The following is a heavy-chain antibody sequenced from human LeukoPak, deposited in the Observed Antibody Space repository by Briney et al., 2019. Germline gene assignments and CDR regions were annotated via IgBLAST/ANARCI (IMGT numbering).Heavy chain of an antibody. CDR3: ARDRGWYGFWSGYPFGYYYYYGMDV. V-gene: IGHV3-7*01. Sequence: PGGSLRLSCAASGFTFSSYWMSWVRQAPGKGLEWVANIKQDGSEKYYVDSVKGQFTISRDNAKNSLYLQMNSLRAEDTAVYYCARDRGWYGFWSGYPFGYYYYYGMDVWGQGTTVTVSS. CDR1: GFTFSSYW. D-gene: IGHD3-3*01. CDR2: IKQDGSEK. J-gene: IGHJ6*02.